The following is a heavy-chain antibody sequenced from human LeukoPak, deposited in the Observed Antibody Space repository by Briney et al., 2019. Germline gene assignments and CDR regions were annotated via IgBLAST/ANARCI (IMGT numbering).Heavy chain of an antibody. J-gene: IGHJ4*02. CDR2: ISYDGSNK. CDR3: ARDFVVVVESCYDSSGPDY. D-gene: IGHD3-22*01. CDR1: GFTFSSYG. Sequence: GRSLRLSCAASGFTFSSYGMHWVRQAPGSGLEWVAVISYDGSNKYYADSVKGRFTISRDNSKNTLYLQMNSLRAEDTAVYYCARDFVVVVESCYDSSGPDYWGQGTLVTVSS. V-gene: IGHV3-30*19.